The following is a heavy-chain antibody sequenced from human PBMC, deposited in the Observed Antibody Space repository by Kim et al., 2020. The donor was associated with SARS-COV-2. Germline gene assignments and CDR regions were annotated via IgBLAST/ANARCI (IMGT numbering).Heavy chain of an antibody. J-gene: IGHJ6*02. CDR3: AKNQGGSKWYYYGMDV. D-gene: IGHD3-16*01. Sequence: GGSLRLSCAASGFTFSSYAMSWVRQAPGKGLEWVSAISGSGGSTYYADSVKGRFTISRDNAKNTLYLQMNSLRAEDTAVYYCAKNQGGSKWYYYGMDVWGQGTTVTGSS. CDR2: ISGSGGST. CDR1: GFTFSSYA. V-gene: IGHV3-23*01.